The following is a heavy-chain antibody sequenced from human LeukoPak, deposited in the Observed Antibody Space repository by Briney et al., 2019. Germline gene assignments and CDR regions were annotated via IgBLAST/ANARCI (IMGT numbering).Heavy chain of an antibody. CDR2: IHTSGST. J-gene: IGHJ4*02. CDR1: GGSISGVY. D-gene: IGHD3-16*01. CDR3: TRRRGGWGEGEFDF. Sequence: SEALSLTCTVSGGSISGVYWNWIRQPPRKGLEWVGYIHTSGSTSFNPSLKSRLSFSIDTSKNQVSLRLSSVTATDTAVYYCTRRRGGWGEGEFDFWGQGIPVAVST. V-gene: IGHV4-4*09.